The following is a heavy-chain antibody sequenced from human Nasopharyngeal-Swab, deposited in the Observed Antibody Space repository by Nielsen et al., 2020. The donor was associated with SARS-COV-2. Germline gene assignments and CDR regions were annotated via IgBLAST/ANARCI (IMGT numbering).Heavy chain of an antibody. V-gene: IGHV1-58*01. J-gene: IGHJ6*03. CDR1: GFTFTSSA. Sequence: SVKVSCKASGFTFTSSAVQWVRQARGQRLEWIGWIVVGSGYTNYAQKFQERVTITRDMSTSTAYMELRSLRSDDTAVYYCARNIMDWVDQRGYYYMDVWGKGTTVTVSS. D-gene: IGHD3-3*01. CDR3: ARNIMDWVDQRGYYYMDV. CDR2: IVVGSGYT.